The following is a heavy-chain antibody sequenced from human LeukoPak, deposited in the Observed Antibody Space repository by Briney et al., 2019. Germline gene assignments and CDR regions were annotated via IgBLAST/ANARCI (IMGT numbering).Heavy chain of an antibody. D-gene: IGHD5-18*01. Sequence: GASVKVSCKASGYTFTSYGISWVRQAPGQGLEWMGWISAYNGNTNYAQKLQGRVTMTTDTSTSTAYMELNRLTSDDTAVYYCASTPPIPYSYGFYDYYYMDVWGKGTTVTVSS. CDR2: ISAYNGNT. CDR1: GYTFTSYG. J-gene: IGHJ6*03. CDR3: ASTPPIPYSYGFYDYYYMDV. V-gene: IGHV1-18*01.